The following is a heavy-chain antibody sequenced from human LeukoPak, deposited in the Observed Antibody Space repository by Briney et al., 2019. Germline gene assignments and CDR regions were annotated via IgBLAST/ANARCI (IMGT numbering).Heavy chain of an antibody. CDR1: GGSISSYY. J-gene: IGHJ4*02. D-gene: IGHD3-22*01. CDR2: IYYSGST. V-gene: IGHV4-59*01. Sequence: SETLSLTCTVSGGSISSYYWSWIRQPPGKGLEWIGCIYYSGSTNYNPSLKSRVTISVDTSKNQFSLKLSSVTAADTAVYYCARVSDNYYDSSGYWFDYWGQGTLVTVSS. CDR3: ARVSDNYYDSSGYWFDY.